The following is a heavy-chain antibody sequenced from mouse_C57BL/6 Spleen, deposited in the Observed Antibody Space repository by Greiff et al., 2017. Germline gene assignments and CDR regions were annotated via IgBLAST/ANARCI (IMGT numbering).Heavy chain of an antibody. CDR3: ARADYYSNSLYAMDY. Sequence: QVQLQQSGAELARPGASVKMSCKASGYTFTSYTMHWVKQRPGQGLEWIGYINPSSGYTKYNQKFKDKATLTADKYSSTAYMQLSSLTSEDSAVYYCARADYYSNSLYAMDYWGQGTSVTVSS. J-gene: IGHJ4*01. D-gene: IGHD2-5*01. CDR2: INPSSGYT. V-gene: IGHV1-4*01. CDR1: GYTFTSYT.